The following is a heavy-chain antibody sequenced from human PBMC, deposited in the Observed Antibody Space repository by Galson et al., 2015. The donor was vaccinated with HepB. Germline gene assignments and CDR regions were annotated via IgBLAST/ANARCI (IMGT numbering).Heavy chain of an antibody. J-gene: IGHJ3*02. CDR3: ARIPLSLRAFDI. Sequence: PALVKPPQTLTLPCPFPGFSLTTSGMCVSWIRQPQGQALEWLARLDWDDDKYYNTSLNTRLTISKDTTKDQVVLTMTNMDPVDTATYYCARIPLSLRAFDIWGQGTMVTVSS. CDR2: LDWDDDK. CDR1: GFSLTTSGMC. D-gene: IGHD3-16*02. V-gene: IGHV2-70*11.